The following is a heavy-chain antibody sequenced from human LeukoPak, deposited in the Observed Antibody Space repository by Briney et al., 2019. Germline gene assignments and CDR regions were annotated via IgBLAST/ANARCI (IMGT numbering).Heavy chain of an antibody. J-gene: IGHJ4*02. D-gene: IGHD6-19*01. CDR2: IYTSGST. CDR3: ARDLDSSGWYFDF. CDR1: GGSISSSTYY. Sequence: SETLSLTCTVSGGSISSSTYYWSWIRQPAGKGLEWIGRIYTSGSTNYNPSLQSRLTMSVDTSKNQFSLKLRSVTAADTAVYYCARDLDSSGWYFDFWGQGILVTVSS. V-gene: IGHV4-61*02.